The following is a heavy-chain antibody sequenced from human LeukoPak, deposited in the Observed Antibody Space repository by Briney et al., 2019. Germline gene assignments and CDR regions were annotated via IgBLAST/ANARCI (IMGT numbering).Heavy chain of an antibody. CDR2: ISSSSSTI. CDR1: GFTFSSYS. J-gene: IGHJ3*02. D-gene: IGHD3-3*01. V-gene: IGHV3-48*01. Sequence: GGSLRLSCAASGFTFSSYSMNWVRQAPGKGLEWVSYISSSSSTIYYADSVKGRFTISRDNAKNSLYLQMNSLRAEDTAVYYCARGRDFWSGPDPSCCAFDIWGQGTMVTVSS. CDR3: ARGRDFWSGPDPSCCAFDI.